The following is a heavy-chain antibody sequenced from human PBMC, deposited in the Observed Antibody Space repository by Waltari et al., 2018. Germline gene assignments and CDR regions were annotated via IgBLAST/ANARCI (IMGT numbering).Heavy chain of an antibody. CDR1: GGTFSSYT. J-gene: IGHJ4*02. D-gene: IGHD5-18*01. V-gene: IGHV1-69*02. CDR3: ASSSRGYSYGSY. Sequence: QVQLVQSGAEVKKPGSSVKVSCKASGGTFSSYTISWVRQAPGQGLEWMGRIIPILGIANYAQKFQGRVTITADKSTSTAYMELSSLRSEDTAVYYCASSSRGYSYGSYWGQGTLVTVSS. CDR2: IIPILGIA.